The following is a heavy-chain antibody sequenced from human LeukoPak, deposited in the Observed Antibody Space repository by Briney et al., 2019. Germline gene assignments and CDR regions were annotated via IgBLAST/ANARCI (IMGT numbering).Heavy chain of an antibody. CDR1: GGSISSYY. CDR3: ARDPGWTGHCSGSRCYDSYSDY. Sequence: SETLSLTCIVSGGSISSYYWSWVRQPPGKGLGWIGYIFDSGSTNYNPALKSRVTISVDTPKNHFALKLSSLTAADQDVYDSARDPGWTGHCSGSRCYDSYSDYWGQGTLVTVSS. CDR2: IFDSGST. V-gene: IGHV4-59*01. D-gene: IGHD2-15*01. J-gene: IGHJ4*02.